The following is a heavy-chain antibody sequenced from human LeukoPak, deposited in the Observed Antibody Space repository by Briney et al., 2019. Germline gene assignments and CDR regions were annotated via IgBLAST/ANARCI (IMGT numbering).Heavy chain of an antibody. Sequence: GGSLRLSCAASGFTFSSYWMSWVRQAPGKGLEWVANIKQGGSEKYYVDSVKGRFTISRDNAKNSLYLQMNSLRAEDTAVYYCARGRASYYGSGSYYNVPPFGYWGQGTLVTVSS. CDR1: GFTFSSYW. CDR3: ARGRASYYGSGSYYNVPPFGY. CDR2: IKQGGSEK. V-gene: IGHV3-7*01. J-gene: IGHJ4*02. D-gene: IGHD3-10*01.